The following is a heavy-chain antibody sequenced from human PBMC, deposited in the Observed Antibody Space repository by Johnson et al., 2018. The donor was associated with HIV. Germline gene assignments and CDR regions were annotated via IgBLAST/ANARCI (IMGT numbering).Heavy chain of an antibody. CDR1: GFTFSSYA. Sequence: QVQLVESGGGVVQPGRSLRLSCAASGFTFSSYAMHWVRQAPGKGLEWVAVISHDGSNKYYADSVRGRFTISRDKSRNTLYLQMNSLRAEDTAVHYCAREGNYYDTSGYLTRPRAFDVWGQGTMVTVSS. V-gene: IGHV3-30-3*01. CDR2: ISHDGSNK. CDR3: AREGNYYDTSGYLTRPRAFDV. J-gene: IGHJ3*01. D-gene: IGHD3-22*01.